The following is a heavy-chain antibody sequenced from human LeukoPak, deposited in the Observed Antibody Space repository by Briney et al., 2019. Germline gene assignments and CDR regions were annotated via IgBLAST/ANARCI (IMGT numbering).Heavy chain of an antibody. CDR2: IYPGDSDT. CDR1: GYSFTSYW. D-gene: IGHD2-2*01. Sequence: GESLKISCKGSGYSFTSYWIGWVRQLPGKGLEWMGIIYPGDSDTRYSPSFQGQVTISADKSISTAYLQWSSLKASDTAMYYCARLIGDCSSTSCYPQLFDYWGQGTLVTVSS. CDR3: ARLIGDCSSTSCYPQLFDY. J-gene: IGHJ4*02. V-gene: IGHV5-51*01.